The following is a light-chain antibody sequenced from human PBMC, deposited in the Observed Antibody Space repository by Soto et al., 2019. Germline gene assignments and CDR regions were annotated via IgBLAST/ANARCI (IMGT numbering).Light chain of an antibody. J-gene: IGLJ2*01. V-gene: IGLV1-47*01. CDR2: RNN. CDR1: SSNIGSNY. Sequence: QSVLTQPPSASGTPGQRVTISCSGSSSNIGSNYVYWYQQLPGTAPKLLIYRNNQRPSGVPDRFSASKSGTSASLAITGLQAEDEADYYCQSYDSSLRVYVVFGGGTKLTVL. CDR3: QSYDSSLRVYVV.